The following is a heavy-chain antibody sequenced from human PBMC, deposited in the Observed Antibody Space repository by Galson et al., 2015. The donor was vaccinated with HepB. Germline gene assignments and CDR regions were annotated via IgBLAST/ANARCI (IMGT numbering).Heavy chain of an antibody. D-gene: IGHD6-13*01. CDR1: GYTFTSYA. CDR2: INTNTGNP. J-gene: IGHJ5*02. CDR3: ARATRNRIAAAGSNWFDP. V-gene: IGHV7-4-1*01. Sequence: SVKVSCKASGYTFTSYAMNWVRQAPGQGLEWMGWINTNTGNPTYAQGFTGRFVFSLDTSVSTAYLQICSLKAEDTAVYYCARATRNRIAAAGSNWFDPWGQGTLVTVSS.